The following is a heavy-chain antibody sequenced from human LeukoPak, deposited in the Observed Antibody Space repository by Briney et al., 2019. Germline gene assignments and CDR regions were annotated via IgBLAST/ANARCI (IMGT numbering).Heavy chain of an antibody. Sequence: TGGSLRLSCAASGFTFSSYEMNWVRQAPGKGLEWVSYISSSGSTIYYADSVKSRFTISRDNAKNSLYLQMNSLRAEDTAVYYCARGIFTFGGVIANFSYWGQGTLVTVSS. V-gene: IGHV3-48*03. D-gene: IGHD3-16*02. J-gene: IGHJ4*02. CDR2: ISSSGSTI. CDR1: GFTFSSYE. CDR3: ARGIFTFGGVIANFSY.